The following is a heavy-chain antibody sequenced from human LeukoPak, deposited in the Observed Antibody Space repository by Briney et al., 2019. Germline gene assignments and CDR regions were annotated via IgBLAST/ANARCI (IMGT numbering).Heavy chain of an antibody. V-gene: IGHV3-72*01. CDR2: IRNKANSNTI. Sequence: PGGSLRLSCTASGYTFSDYYMDWVRQTPGKGLEWLGRIRNKANSNTIEYAPSVKGRFIISRDDSENSLHLQMNSLKTEDSAIYRCTRGGYRGIHYYMDVWGEGTTVIVSS. CDR1: GYTFSDYY. J-gene: IGHJ6*03. D-gene: IGHD5-12*01. CDR3: TRGGYRGIHYYMDV.